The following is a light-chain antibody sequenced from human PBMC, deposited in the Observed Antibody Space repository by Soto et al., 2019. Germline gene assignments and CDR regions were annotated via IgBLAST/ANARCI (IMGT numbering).Light chain of an antibody. CDR1: QSVRSS. CDR3: QQRSNWPPEVT. J-gene: IGKJ3*01. Sequence: EIVLTQSPDTLSLSPGERATLSCRASQSVRSSLAWYQQKPGQAPRLLIYGASNRATGIPARFSGSGSGTAFTLTISSLEPEDFAVYYCQQRSNWPPEVTSGTATKVDIK. V-gene: IGKV3-11*01. CDR2: GAS.